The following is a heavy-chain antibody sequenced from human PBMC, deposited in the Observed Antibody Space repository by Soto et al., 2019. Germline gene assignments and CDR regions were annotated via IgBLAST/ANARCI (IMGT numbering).Heavy chain of an antibody. CDR1: GYTFTDYA. CDR3: AGPGGSSWNLEYFQH. D-gene: IGHD6-13*01. J-gene: IGHJ1*01. Sequence: QVQLVQSGVEVKKPGASVKVSCKASGYTFTDYAISWVRQTPGQGLEWMGWISPYNGNTDYTQRLQGRVTMTTDTSTSTAYMELRSLRSDDTAVYYCAGPGGSSWNLEYFQHWGQGTLVSVSS. CDR2: ISPYNGNT. V-gene: IGHV1-18*01.